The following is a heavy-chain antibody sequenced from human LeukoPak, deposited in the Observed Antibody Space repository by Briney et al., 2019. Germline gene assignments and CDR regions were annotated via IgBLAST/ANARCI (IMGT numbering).Heavy chain of an antibody. Sequence: ASVKVSCKASGYTFTGYYMHWVRQAPGQGVEWMGWTNPNSGGTNYAQKFQGRVTMTRDTSISTAYMELSRLRSDDTAVYYCARVVIYDSDAFDIWGQGTMVTVSS. D-gene: IGHD2-21*01. CDR1: GYTFTGYY. CDR2: TNPNSGGT. CDR3: ARVVIYDSDAFDI. V-gene: IGHV1-2*02. J-gene: IGHJ3*02.